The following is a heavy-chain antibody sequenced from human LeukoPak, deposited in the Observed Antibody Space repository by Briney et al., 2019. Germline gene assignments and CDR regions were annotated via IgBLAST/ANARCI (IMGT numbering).Heavy chain of an antibody. CDR1: GGSISSGDYY. V-gene: IGHV4-30-4*08. CDR2: IYYSGST. CDR3: ARDCGGDCYSGFDY. Sequence: SETLSLTCTVSGGSISSGDYYWSWIRQPPGKGLEWIGYIYYSGSTYYNPSLKSRVTISVDTSKSQFSLKLSSVTAADTAVYYCARDCGGDCYSGFDYWGQGTLVTVSS. J-gene: IGHJ4*02. D-gene: IGHD2-21*01.